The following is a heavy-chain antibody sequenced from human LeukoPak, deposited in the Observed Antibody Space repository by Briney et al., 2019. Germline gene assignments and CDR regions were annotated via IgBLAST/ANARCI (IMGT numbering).Heavy chain of an antibody. CDR2: ITSGGDT. D-gene: IGHD3-22*01. CDR1: GFTFSSYA. J-gene: IGHJ4*02. V-gene: IGHV3-23*01. Sequence: GGSLRLSCAASGFTFSSYAMSWVRQAPGKGLEWVSVITSGGDTYYADSVKGRFTISRDNAKNSLYLQMNSLRAEDTAVYYCAREDGYYYDSSGYSTLFDYWGQGTLVTVSS. CDR3: AREDGYYYDSSGYSTLFDY.